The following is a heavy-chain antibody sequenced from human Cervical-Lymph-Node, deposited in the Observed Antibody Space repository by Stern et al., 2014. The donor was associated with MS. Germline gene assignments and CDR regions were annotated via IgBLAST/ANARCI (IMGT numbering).Heavy chain of an antibody. Sequence: VQLLESGGGVVQPGRSLRLSCAASGFTFSSYGMHWVRQAPGKGLEWVAVIWYDGSNKYYADSVKGRFTISRDNSKNTLYLQMNSLRAEDTAVYYCARDWIGYCSSTSCSKGYYYYYGMDVWGQGTTVTVAS. CDR3: ARDWIGYCSSTSCSKGYYYYYGMDV. J-gene: IGHJ6*02. V-gene: IGHV3-33*01. CDR1: GFTFSSYG. D-gene: IGHD2-2*01. CDR2: IWYDGSNK.